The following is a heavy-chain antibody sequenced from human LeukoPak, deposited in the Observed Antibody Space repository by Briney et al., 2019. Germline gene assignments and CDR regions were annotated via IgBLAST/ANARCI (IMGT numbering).Heavy chain of an antibody. J-gene: IGHJ5*02. D-gene: IGHD4-17*01. CDR1: GGSFSGYY. CDR2: INHSGGT. V-gene: IGHV4-34*01. Sequence: SETLSLTCAVYGGSFSGYYWSWTRQPPGKGLEWIGEINHSGGTNYNPSLKSRVTISVDTSKNQFSLKLSSVTAADTAVYYCARTTVVTKWFDPWGQGTLITVSS. CDR3: ARTTVVTKWFDP.